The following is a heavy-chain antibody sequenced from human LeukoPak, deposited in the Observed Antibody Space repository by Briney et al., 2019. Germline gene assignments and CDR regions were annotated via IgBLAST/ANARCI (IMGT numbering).Heavy chain of an antibody. CDR3: ARIHDYGDYLDY. V-gene: IGHV3-21*01. CDR2: ISSSSGYI. J-gene: IGHJ4*02. D-gene: IGHD4-17*01. Sequence: PGGSLRLSCVASGFTFSSFTMNWVRQAPGKGLEWVSSISSSSGYIYYADSVKGRFTISRDNAKNSLYLQMNSLRAEDTAVYYCARIHDYGDYLDYWGQGTLVTVSS. CDR1: GFTFSSFT.